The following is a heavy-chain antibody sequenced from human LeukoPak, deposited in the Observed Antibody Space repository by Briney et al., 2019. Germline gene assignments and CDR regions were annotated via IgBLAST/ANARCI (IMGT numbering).Heavy chain of an antibody. D-gene: IGHD1-1*01. CDR1: GGSITSSSHY. CDR2: MYYSGST. CDR3: ARLTTSGTVYYYYYMDV. Sequence: PSETLSLTCTVSGGSITSSSHYWGWIRQPPGKGLEWIGSMYYSGSTYYNPSLKSRVTISVDTSKNQFSLKLSSVTAADTAVYYCARLTTSGTVYYYYYMDVWGKGTTVTISS. J-gene: IGHJ6*03. V-gene: IGHV4-39*01.